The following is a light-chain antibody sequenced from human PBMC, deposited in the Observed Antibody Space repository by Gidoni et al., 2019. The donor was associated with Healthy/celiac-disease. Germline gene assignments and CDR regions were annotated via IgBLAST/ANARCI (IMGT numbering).Light chain of an antibody. J-gene: IGKJ1*01. CDR3: QQYNSYPWT. CDR2: KAS. CDR1: PSISSW. Sequence: DIQMTQSPSTLSASVGDRVTITCRASPSISSWLAWYQQKQGKAPKLLIYKASSLESGVPSRFSGSGSGTEFTLTISSLQPDDFATYYCQQYNSYPWTFGQGTKVEIK. V-gene: IGKV1-5*03.